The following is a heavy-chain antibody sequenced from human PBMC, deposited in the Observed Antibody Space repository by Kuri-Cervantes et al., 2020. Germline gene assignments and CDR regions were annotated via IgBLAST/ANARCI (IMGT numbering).Heavy chain of an antibody. CDR1: GFTFDDYA. Sequence: GGSLRLSCAVSGFTFDDYAMHWVRQAPGKGLEWVSGISWNSGSIGYADSVKGRFTIPRDNAKNSLYLQMNSLRAEDTAVYYCASGTELLWFGDYYYGMDVWGQGTTVTVSS. D-gene: IGHD3-10*01. CDR2: ISWNSGSI. J-gene: IGHJ6*02. CDR3: ASGTELLWFGDYYYGMDV. V-gene: IGHV3-9*01.